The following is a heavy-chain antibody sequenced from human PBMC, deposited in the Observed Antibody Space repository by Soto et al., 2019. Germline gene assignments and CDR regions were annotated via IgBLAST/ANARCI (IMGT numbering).Heavy chain of an antibody. Sequence: QVQLQESGPELVKPSETLSLTCTVSGGSISSYYWNWIRQPPGKGLEWIGYIYTGSTNYNPSLKSRVTISVDTSKNHFSLKLSSVTAADTAVYYCARNHAFDIWGQGTMVTVSS. CDR1: GGSISSYY. V-gene: IGHV4-59*01. CDR3: ARNHAFDI. CDR2: IYTGST. J-gene: IGHJ3*02.